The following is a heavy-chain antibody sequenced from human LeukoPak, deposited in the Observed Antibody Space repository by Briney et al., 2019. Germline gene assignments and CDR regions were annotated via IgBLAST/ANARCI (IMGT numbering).Heavy chain of an antibody. Sequence: GASVKVSCKASGYTFTSYDISRVRQAPGQGLEWMGWISAYNGNTNYARKLQGRATMTTDTSTNTASMELRGLRFDDTAVYFCARGAYDFWSAYYSSGYFDYWGQGTLVTVSS. J-gene: IGHJ4*02. CDR3: ARGAYDFWSAYYSSGYFDY. CDR2: ISAYNGNT. V-gene: IGHV1-18*01. CDR1: GYTFTSYD. D-gene: IGHD3-3*01.